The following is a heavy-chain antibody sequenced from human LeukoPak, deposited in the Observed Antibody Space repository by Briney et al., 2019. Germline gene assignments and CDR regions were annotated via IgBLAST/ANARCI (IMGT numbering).Heavy chain of an antibody. CDR1: GFTFNTYS. Sequence: GRSLRLSCDASGFTFNTYSMIWVRQAPGRRLEWVSYISSGALTTYYAESVKGRFTISRDNAKSSLYLQMNSLRDEDTAVYYCGRVAPNREIDYWGPGTLVTVSS. V-gene: IGHV3-48*02. J-gene: IGHJ4*02. D-gene: IGHD1-14*01. CDR2: ISSGALTT. CDR3: GRVAPNREIDY.